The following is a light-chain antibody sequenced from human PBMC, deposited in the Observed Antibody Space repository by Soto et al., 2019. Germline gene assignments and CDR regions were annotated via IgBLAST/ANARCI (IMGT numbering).Light chain of an antibody. V-gene: IGKV3-20*01. Sequence: EIVLTQSPGTLSLSPGERVTLSCRASQSVSCNYLAWYQQRPDQPPRLLIYGASTRATGIPDRFSGSGSGTDFTLAISRLEPEDFAVYYCQQYGRSPGLFTFGPGTKVDIK. J-gene: IGKJ3*01. CDR1: QSVSCNY. CDR3: QQYGRSPGLFT. CDR2: GAS.